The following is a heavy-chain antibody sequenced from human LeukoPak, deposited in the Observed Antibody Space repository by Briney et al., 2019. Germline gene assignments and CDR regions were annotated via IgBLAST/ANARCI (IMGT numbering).Heavy chain of an antibody. Sequence: SETLSLTCTVSGGSISSYYWSWIRQPPGKGLERIGFIYYSGSANYNPSLKSRVTISVDTSKNQFSLKLSSVTAADTAVYYCARLTGYDWESSYDYWGQGTLVTVSS. CDR2: IYYSGSA. CDR3: ARLTGYDWESSYDY. CDR1: GGSISSYY. V-gene: IGHV4-59*01. D-gene: IGHD5-12*01. J-gene: IGHJ4*02.